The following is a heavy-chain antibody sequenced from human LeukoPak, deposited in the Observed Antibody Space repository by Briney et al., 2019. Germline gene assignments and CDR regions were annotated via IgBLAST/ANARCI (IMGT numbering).Heavy chain of an antibody. CDR2: GCT. CDR3: ARDPLYYYDSSGNDAFDI. V-gene: IGHV1-2*02. D-gene: IGHD3-22*01. Sequence: GCTNYAQKFQGRVTMTRDTSISTAYMELSRLRSDDTAVYYCARDPLYYYDSSGNDAFDIWGQGTMVTVSS. J-gene: IGHJ3*02.